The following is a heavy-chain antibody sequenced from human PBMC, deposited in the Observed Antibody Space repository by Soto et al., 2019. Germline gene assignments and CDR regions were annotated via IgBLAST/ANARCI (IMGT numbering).Heavy chain of an antibody. J-gene: IGHJ4*02. V-gene: IGHV4-4*02. CDR3: ARFYYYGSGIYYDDY. D-gene: IGHD3-10*01. CDR2: IYHSGST. Sequence: TLSLTCAVSGGSISSSNWWSWVRQPPGKGLEWIGEIYHSGSTNYNPSLKSRVTISVDKSKNQFSLKLSSVTAADTAVYYCARFYYYGSGIYYDDYWGQGTLVTVSS. CDR1: GGSISSSNW.